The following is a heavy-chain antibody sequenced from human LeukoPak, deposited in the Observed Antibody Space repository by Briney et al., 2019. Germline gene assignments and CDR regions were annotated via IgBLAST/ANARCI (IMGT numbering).Heavy chain of an antibody. J-gene: IGHJ4*02. CDR2: IFPGDSDT. D-gene: IGHD5-12*01. CDR3: ARPYSGYASRRGSVGY. V-gene: IGHV5-51*01. CDR1: GYSYTSYW. Sequence: GESLKISCKGSGYSYTSYWIAWVRQMPGKGLEWMGIIFPGDSDTTYSPSFQGQVTISADKSISTAYLQWSSLRASDTAVYYCARPYSGYASRRGSVGYWGQGTLVTVSS.